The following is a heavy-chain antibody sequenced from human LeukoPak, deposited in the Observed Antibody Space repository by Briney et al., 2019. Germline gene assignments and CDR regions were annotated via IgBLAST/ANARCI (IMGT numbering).Heavy chain of an antibody. Sequence: PGGSLRLSCAASGFTFSNYNMNWVRQAPGKGLEWGSSISSSSRYITYADSVKGRFTISRDNSKNSLYLQMHSLRAEDTAVYYCARDSQAVGTDFDYWGQGTLVTVSS. V-gene: IGHV3-21*01. CDR3: ARDSQAVGTDFDY. CDR2: ISSSSRYI. CDR1: GFTFSNYN. J-gene: IGHJ4*02. D-gene: IGHD6-13*01.